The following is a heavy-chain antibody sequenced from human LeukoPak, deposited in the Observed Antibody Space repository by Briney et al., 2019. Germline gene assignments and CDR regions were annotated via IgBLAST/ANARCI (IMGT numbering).Heavy chain of an antibody. D-gene: IGHD4-11*01. CDR3: ARVYSNYD. Sequence: SETLSLTCTVSGYSISSGYYWGWIRQPPGKGLEWIGSIYHSGRTFYNPSLKSRVTISVDTSKNQFSLKLTSVTAADTAVHYCARVYSNYDWGQGTLVTVSS. J-gene: IGHJ4*02. V-gene: IGHV4-38-2*02. CDR1: GYSISSGYY. CDR2: IYHSGRT.